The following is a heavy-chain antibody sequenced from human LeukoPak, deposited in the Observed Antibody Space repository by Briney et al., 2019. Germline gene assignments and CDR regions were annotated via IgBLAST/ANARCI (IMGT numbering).Heavy chain of an antibody. CDR2: INHSGST. CDR1: GGSFSGYY. CDR3: ARDTGDYDSSGYYYYYYYYMDV. D-gene: IGHD3-22*01. J-gene: IGHJ6*03. V-gene: IGHV4-34*01. Sequence: PSETLSLTCAVYGGSFSGYYWSWICQPPGKGLEWIGEINHSGSTNYNPSLKSRVTISVDTSKNQFSLKLSSVTAADTAVYYCARDTGDYDSSGYYYYYYYYMDVWGKGTTVTVSS.